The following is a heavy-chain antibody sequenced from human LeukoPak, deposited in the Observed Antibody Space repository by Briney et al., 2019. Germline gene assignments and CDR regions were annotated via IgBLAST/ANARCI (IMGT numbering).Heavy chain of an antibody. V-gene: IGHV4-34*01. Sequence: PSETLSLTCAVYGGSFSGYYWSWIRQPPGKGLEWIGEINHSGSTNYNPSLKSRVTISVDTSKNQFSLKLSSVTAADTAVYYCARDHGAIAADNWFDPWGQGTLVTVSS. CDR3: ARDHGAIAADNWFDP. J-gene: IGHJ5*02. D-gene: IGHD6-13*01. CDR2: INHSGST. CDR1: GGSFSGYY.